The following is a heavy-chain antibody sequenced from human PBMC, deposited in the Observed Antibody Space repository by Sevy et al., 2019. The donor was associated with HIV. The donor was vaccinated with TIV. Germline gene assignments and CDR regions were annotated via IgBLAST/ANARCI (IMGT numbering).Heavy chain of an antibody. CDR1: GFTFSGYG. D-gene: IGHD7-27*01. J-gene: IGHJ4*02. Sequence: GGSLRLSCATSGFTFSGYGMHWVRQAPGKGLEWLALIANDGSYKYYADSVRGRFTISRDNSKNTLSLLMTSLKPEDTAIYHCAKRDPNALFLIASWGQGTLVTVSS. CDR3: AKRDPNALFLIAS. V-gene: IGHV3-30*18. CDR2: IANDGSYK.